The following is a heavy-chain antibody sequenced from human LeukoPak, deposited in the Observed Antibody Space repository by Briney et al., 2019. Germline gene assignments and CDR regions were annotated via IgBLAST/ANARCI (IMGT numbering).Heavy chain of an antibody. CDR3: AKTGTMIGEIDY. D-gene: IGHD3-22*01. Sequence: GGSLRLSCAASGFTFSSYGMSWVRQAPGKGLEWVSAISGSGGSTYYADSVKGRFTISRDNSKNTLYLQMNSLRAEDTAVYYCAKTGTMIGEIDYWGQGTLVTVSS. V-gene: IGHV3-23*01. CDR2: ISGSGGST. J-gene: IGHJ4*02. CDR1: GFTFSSYG.